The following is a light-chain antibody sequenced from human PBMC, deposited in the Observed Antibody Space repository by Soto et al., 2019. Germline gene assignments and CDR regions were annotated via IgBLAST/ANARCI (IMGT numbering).Light chain of an antibody. CDR2: GTS. V-gene: IGKV3-15*01. CDR1: QSVSNN. Sequence: EIVMTQSPATLSVSPGERATLSSRASQSVSNNLAWYQQKPGQAPRLLIYGTSTRATGIPARFSGSGSETEFTLTISSLQSEDLAVYYCQQYHNLPPWTFGHGTNVEIK. CDR3: QQYHNLPPWT. J-gene: IGKJ1*01.